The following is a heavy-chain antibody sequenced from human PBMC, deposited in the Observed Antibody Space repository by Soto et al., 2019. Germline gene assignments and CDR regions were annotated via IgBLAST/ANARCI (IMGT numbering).Heavy chain of an antibody. CDR2: IYYTGST. V-gene: IGHV4-59*12. J-gene: IGHJ5*02. Sequence: SETLSLTCTVSGGSISTYYWNWVRQPPGKGLEWIGYIYYTGSTYYNPSLKSRVTISVDTSKNQFSLKLSSVTAADTAVYYCARVPDRWGQGTLVTVSS. CDR3: ARVPDR. D-gene: IGHD2-2*01. CDR1: GGSISTYY.